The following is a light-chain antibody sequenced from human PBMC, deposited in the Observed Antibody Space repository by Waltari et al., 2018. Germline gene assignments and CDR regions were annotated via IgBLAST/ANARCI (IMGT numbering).Light chain of an antibody. CDR3: MVSNVGAQWK. Sequence: QAVVTQEPAMTVSPGGTVTLTCGSSTGAVTSGHHPYWVQQKPGQAPRTLIYATSNKHSWTPDRFSGSLLGDKAALTLSSAQPEDEADYYCMVSNVGAQWKFGGGTKLTV. J-gene: IGLJ3*02. V-gene: IGLV7-46*01. CDR1: TGAVTSGHH. CDR2: ATS.